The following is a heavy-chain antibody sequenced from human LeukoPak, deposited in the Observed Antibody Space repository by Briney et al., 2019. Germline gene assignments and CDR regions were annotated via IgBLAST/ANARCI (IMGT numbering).Heavy chain of an antibody. CDR2: ISNDANNK. J-gene: IGHJ4*02. CDR3: ARASGPFDF. CDR1: GFTFSSYA. Sequence: PGGSLRLSCAASGFTFSSYAMHWVRQAPGEGLEWVAVISNDANNKYYAASVKGRFTISRDNSKNTLYLQMNSLRAADSAVYYCARASGPFDFWGQGTLVTVSS. V-gene: IGHV3-30-3*01. D-gene: IGHD3-10*01.